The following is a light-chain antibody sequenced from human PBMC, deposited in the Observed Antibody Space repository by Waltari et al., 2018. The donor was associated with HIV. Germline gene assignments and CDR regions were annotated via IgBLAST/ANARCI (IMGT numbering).Light chain of an antibody. CDR3: CSYTSSNTYV. J-gene: IGLJ1*01. CDR1: SSDVGGYNF. Sequence: QSALTQPASASGSPGQAITISCTGTSSDVGGYNFVSWYQQHPGKAPKLMIYEGSKRPSGVSNRCSGSKSGNTASLTISGLQAEDEADYYCCSYTSSNTYVFGTGTEVSVL. V-gene: IGLV2-23*01. CDR2: EGS.